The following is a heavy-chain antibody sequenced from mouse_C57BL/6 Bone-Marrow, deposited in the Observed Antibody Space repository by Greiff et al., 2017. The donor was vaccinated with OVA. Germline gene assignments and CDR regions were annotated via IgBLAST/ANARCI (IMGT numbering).Heavy chain of an antibody. J-gene: IGHJ3*01. CDR2: IYYSGTI. V-gene: IGHV3-5*01. D-gene: IGHD2-1*01. CDR1: GISITTGNYR. CDR3: ARDYGNYGFAY. Sequence: EVKLQESGPGLVKPSQTVFLTCTVTGISITTGNYRWSWIRQFQGNKLEWIGYIYYSGTITYNPSLTSRTTITRDTPKNQFFLEMNSVTAEDTATYYCARDYGNYGFAYWGQGTLVTVSA.